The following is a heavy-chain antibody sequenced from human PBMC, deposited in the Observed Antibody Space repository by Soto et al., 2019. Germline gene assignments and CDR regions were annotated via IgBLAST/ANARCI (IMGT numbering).Heavy chain of an antibody. CDR1: GFTFSSYA. J-gene: IGHJ4*02. D-gene: IGHD6-19*01. CDR3: VAGSGWLPDF. V-gene: IGHV3-23*01. CDR2: ISDSGGST. Sequence: GGSLRLSCAASGFTFSSYAMSWVRQAPGKGLEWVSAISDSGGSTYYADSVKGRFTISRDNARNSLYLEMNSLRAEDTAVYYCVAGSGWLPDFWGQGTLVTVSS.